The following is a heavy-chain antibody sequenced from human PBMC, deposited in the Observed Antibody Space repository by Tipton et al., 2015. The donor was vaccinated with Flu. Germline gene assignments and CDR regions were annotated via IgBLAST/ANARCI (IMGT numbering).Heavy chain of an antibody. J-gene: IGHJ4*02. D-gene: IGHD1-26*01. CDR1: GYSFGKFG. CDR2: ISSDKGDT. Sequence: QLVQSGAEVKKPGASVKVSCKTSGYSFGKFGINWVRQAPGQRLEWMGWISSDKGDTKYAQNVQGRVTMTTDTSTATAYMGLRSLTSDDTAVYFCVRDPLSGTYPNYWGQGTLVTVSS. V-gene: IGHV1-18*01. CDR3: VRDPLSGTYPNY.